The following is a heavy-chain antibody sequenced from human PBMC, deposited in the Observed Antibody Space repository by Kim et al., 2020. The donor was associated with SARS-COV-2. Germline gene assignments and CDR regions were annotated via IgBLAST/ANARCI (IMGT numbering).Heavy chain of an antibody. CDR2: ISYDGSNK. V-gene: IGHV3-30*18. CDR1: GFSFSTFD. J-gene: IGHJ4*02. CDR3: AKDRHLHNYHSSTYQEGGSFDY. Sequence: GGSLRLSCEVSGFSFSTFDMYWVRQSPGKGLEWVALISYDGSNKYYADSVKGRFTISRDNSKNTLFLQMNNLRAEDTALYYCAKDRHLHNYHSSTYQEGGSFDYWSQGTLVTVSS. D-gene: IGHD3-22*01.